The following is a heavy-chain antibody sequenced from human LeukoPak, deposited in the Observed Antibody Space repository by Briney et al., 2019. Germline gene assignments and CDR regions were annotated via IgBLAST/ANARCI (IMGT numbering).Heavy chain of an antibody. CDR3: AKDLGYSYGYVDY. CDR1: GFTFSSFG. D-gene: IGHD5-18*01. V-gene: IGHV3-30*02. J-gene: IGHJ4*02. CDR2: IRYDGSNK. Sequence: GGSLRLSCAASGFTFSSFGMHWFRQAPGKGLEWVALIRYDGSNKYYADSVKGLFTISRDNSKNTLYLQVNSLRAEDTAMYYCAKDLGYSYGYVDYWGQGALVTVSS.